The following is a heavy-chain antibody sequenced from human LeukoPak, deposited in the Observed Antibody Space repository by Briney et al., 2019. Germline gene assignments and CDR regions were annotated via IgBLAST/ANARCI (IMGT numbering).Heavy chain of an antibody. CDR2: ISYDGSNK. D-gene: IGHD3-3*01. CDR3: ARDPLPTYYDFWSGYYRHFDY. J-gene: IGHJ4*02. CDR1: GFTFSSYA. Sequence: GRSLRLSCAASGFTFSSYAMHWVRQAPGKGLEWVAVISYDGSNKYYADSVKGRFTISRDNSKNTLYLQMNSLRAEDTAVCYCARDPLPTYYDFWSGYYRHFDYWGQGTLVTVSS. V-gene: IGHV3-30-3*01.